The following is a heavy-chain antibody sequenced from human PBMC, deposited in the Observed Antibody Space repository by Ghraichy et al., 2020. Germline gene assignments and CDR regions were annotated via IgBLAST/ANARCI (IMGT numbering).Heavy chain of an antibody. V-gene: IGHV1-69*13. Sequence: SVKVSCKASGGTFSSYAISWVRQAPGQGLEWMGGIIPIFGTANYAQKFQGRVTITADESTSTAYMELSSLRSEDTAVYYCASPYEGYGGNYHVLFTYWGQGTLVTVSS. J-gene: IGHJ4*02. CDR1: GGTFSSYA. CDR2: IIPIFGTA. D-gene: IGHD4-23*01. CDR3: ASPYEGYGGNYHVLFTY.